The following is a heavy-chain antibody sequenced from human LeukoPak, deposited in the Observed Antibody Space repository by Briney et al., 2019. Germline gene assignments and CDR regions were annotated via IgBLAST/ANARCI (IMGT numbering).Heavy chain of an antibody. CDR3: ARNAVAYCGGDCPNWFDP. D-gene: IGHD2-21*02. Sequence: SETLSLTCTVSGGSNSSSSYYWGWIRQPPGKGLEWIGSIYYSGSTYYNPSLKSRVTISVDTSKNQFSLKLSSVTAADTAVYYCARNAVAYCGGDCPNWFDPWGQGTLVTVSS. CDR2: IYYSGST. V-gene: IGHV4-39*07. J-gene: IGHJ5*02. CDR1: GGSNSSSSYY.